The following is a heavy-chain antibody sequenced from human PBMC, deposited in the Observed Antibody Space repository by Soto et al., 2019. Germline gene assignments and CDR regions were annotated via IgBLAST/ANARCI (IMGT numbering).Heavy chain of an antibody. CDR3: ARGPPDCSSTSCYTLGSYYYYGMDV. J-gene: IGHJ6*02. CDR1: GGTFSSYA. CDR2: IIPIFGTA. Sequence: GASVKVSCKASGGTFSSYAISWVRQAPGQGLEWMGGIIPIFGTANYAQKFQGRVTITADESTSTAYMELSSLRSEDTAVYYCARGPPDCSSTSCYTLGSYYYYGMDVWGQGTTVTVSS. D-gene: IGHD2-2*02. V-gene: IGHV1-69*13.